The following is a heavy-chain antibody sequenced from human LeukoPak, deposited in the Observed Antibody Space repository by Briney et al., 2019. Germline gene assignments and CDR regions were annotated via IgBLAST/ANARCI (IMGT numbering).Heavy chain of an antibody. CDR2: IGTTADNYAT. J-gene: IGHJ4*02. CDR1: GFTFSRSA. Sequence: GGSLRLSCAASGFTFSRSAIHWVRQASGKGLEWVGRIGTTADNYATAYAASVKGRFTISRDDSKNTAYLQMNSLKTEDTAVYYCSGVVTTLYYWGQGTLVTVSS. V-gene: IGHV3-73*01. CDR3: SGVVTTLYY. D-gene: IGHD2-21*02.